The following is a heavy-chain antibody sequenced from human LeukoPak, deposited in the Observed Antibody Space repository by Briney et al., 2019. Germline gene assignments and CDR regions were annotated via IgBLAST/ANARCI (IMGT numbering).Heavy chain of an antibody. CDR2: INHSGST. CDR3: ARAREDGSSPDHYYYYYYMDV. D-gene: IGHD6-13*01. V-gene: IGHV4-34*01. J-gene: IGHJ6*03. CDR1: GGSFSGYY. Sequence: SETLSLTCAVYGGSFSGYYWRWIRQPPGKGLEWIGEINHSGSTNYNPSLKSRVTISVDTSKNQFSLKLSSVTAADTAVYYCARAREDGSSPDHYYYYYYMDVWGKGTTVTVSS.